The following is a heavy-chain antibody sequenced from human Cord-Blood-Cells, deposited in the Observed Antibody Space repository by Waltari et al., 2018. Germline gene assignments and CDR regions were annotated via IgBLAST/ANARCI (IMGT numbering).Heavy chain of an antibody. CDR1: YTFTGYY. CDR3: ARDVVYCSGGSCYGWFDP. Sequence: YTFTGYYMHWVRQAPGQGLEWMGWINPNSGGTNYAQKFQGWVTMTRDTSISTAYMELSRLRSDDTAVYYCARDVVYCSGGSCYGWFDPWGQGTLVTVSS. D-gene: IGHD2-15*01. J-gene: IGHJ5*02. V-gene: IGHV1-2*04. CDR2: INPNSGGT.